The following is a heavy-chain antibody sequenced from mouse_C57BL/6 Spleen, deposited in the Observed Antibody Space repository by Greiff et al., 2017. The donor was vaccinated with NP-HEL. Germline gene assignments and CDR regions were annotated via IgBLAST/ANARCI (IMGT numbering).Heavy chain of an antibody. CDR3: ARPGSSHWYFDV. J-gene: IGHJ1*03. CDR2: ISGGGGNT. V-gene: IGHV5-9*01. CDR1: GFTFSSYT. Sequence: EVKLVESGGGLVKPGGSLKLSCAASGFTFSSYTMSWVRQTPEKRLEWVATISGGGGNTYYPDSVKGRFTISRDNAKNTLYLQMSSLRSEDTALYYCARPGSSHWYFDVWGTGTTVTVSS. D-gene: IGHD1-1*01.